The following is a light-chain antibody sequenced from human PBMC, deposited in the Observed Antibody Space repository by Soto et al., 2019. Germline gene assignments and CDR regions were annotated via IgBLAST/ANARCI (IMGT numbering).Light chain of an antibody. CDR3: QQYNTYERT. CDR2: DAS. CDR1: QSISTW. Sequence: DLQMTQSPSTLSASVGDRVTITCRASQSISTWLAWYQQKPGKAPKLQIYDASVLESGVPSRFSGSGSGTEFTLTISSLQPDDFASYYCQQYNTYERTFGQGTKVEIK. J-gene: IGKJ1*01. V-gene: IGKV1-5*01.